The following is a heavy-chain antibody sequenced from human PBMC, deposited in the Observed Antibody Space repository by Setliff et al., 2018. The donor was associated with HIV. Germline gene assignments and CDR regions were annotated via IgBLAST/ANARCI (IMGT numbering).Heavy chain of an antibody. CDR3: ARDLRDYDYYMDV. CDR2: ISYDGSHK. V-gene: IGHV3-30*04. CDR1: GFTFSSYS. J-gene: IGHJ6*03. Sequence: PGGSLRLSCAASGFTFSSYSMHWVRQAPGKGLEWVAVISYDGSHKYYADSVKGRFTISRDNAKNSLYLQMNSLRAEDTAVYYCARDLRDYDYYMDVWGKGTTVTVSS.